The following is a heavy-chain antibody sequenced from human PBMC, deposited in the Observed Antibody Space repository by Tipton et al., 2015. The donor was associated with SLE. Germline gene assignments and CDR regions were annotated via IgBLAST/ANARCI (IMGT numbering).Heavy chain of an antibody. CDR1: GLTLSSYS. V-gene: IGHV3-48*01. CDR3: AGLHSWHFDY. Sequence: SLRLSCAASGLTLSSYSMIWVRQAPGKGLEWLSYIDSRSSIIYYANSVKCRFTISRDNGKNSLYLQMNSLKAEDTAMYYCAGLHSWHFDYWGQGTLVTVSS. J-gene: IGHJ4*02. D-gene: IGHD6-13*01. CDR2: IDSRSSII.